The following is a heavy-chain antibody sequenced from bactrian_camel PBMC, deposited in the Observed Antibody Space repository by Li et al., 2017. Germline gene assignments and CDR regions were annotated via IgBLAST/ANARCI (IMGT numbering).Heavy chain of an antibody. CDR1: TFENGDFD. Sequence: QLVESGGGSVETGGAPRLSCDTSTFENGDFDLGWYRQAPGNECELVASISKNGDTYYVDSVKGRFTTSRDNAKKTIYLQMNSLKPEDTAMYYCAFQDAAWGCIARASRSAQFTSWGQGTQVTVS. J-gene: IGHJ6*01. CDR2: ISKNGDT. V-gene: IGHV3S55*01. CDR3: AFQDAAWGCIARASRSAQFTS. D-gene: IGHD1*01.